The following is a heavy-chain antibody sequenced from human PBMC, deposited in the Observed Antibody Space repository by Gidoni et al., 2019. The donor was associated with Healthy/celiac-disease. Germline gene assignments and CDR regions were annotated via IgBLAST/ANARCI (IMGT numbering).Heavy chain of an antibody. CDR3: ARAEGGWYVFDY. D-gene: IGHD6-13*01. CDR2: IYHSGST. V-gene: IGHV4-38-2*02. CDR1: GYSISSGYY. Sequence: QVQLQESGPGLVKPSETLALTCTVSGYSISSGYYWGWIRQPPGKGLAWIGSIYHSGSTYYNPSLKSRVTISVDTSKNQFSLKLSSVTAADTAVYYCARAEGGWYVFDYWGQGTLVTVSS. J-gene: IGHJ4*02.